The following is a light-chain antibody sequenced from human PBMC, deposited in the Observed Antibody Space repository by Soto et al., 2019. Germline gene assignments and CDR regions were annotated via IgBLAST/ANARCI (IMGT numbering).Light chain of an antibody. CDR1: QSLLHSNGYIY. J-gene: IGKJ5*01. CDR3: MQALQTPIT. V-gene: IGKV2-28*01. CDR2: LGS. Sequence: DIVMTQSPLSLPVTPGEPASISCRSSQSLLHSNGYIYLDWFLQKPGQSPQLLIYLGSNRASGVPDRFSGSGSGTDFTLKISRVEAEDVGVYYCMQALQTPITFGQGTRLEI.